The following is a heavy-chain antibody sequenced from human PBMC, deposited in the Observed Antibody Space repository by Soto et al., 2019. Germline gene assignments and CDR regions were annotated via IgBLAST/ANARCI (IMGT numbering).Heavy chain of an antibody. J-gene: IGHJ6*03. CDR2: IYYSGST. CDR3: ARLRLTGTTLLNYMDV. V-gene: IGHV4-59*08. CDR1: GGSISSYY. Sequence: PSETLSLTCTVSGGSISSYYWSWIRQPPGKGLEWIGYIYYSGSTNYNPSLKSRVTISVDTSKNQFSLKLSPVTAADTAVYYCARLRLTGTTLLNYMDVWGKGTTVTVSS. D-gene: IGHD1-7*01.